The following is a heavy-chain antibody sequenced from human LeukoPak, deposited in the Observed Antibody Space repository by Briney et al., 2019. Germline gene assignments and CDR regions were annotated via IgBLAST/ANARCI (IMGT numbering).Heavy chain of an antibody. Sequence: PGGSLRLSCAASGFTFSSYGMHWVRQAPGKGLEWVAFIRYDGSNKYYADSVKGRFTISRDNSKNTLYLQMNSLRAEDTAVYYCAVTKVRGGPTYYYYYGMDVWGQGTTVTVSS. D-gene: IGHD3-10*01. CDR1: GFTFSSYG. J-gene: IGHJ6*02. CDR2: IRYDGSNK. CDR3: AVTKVRGGPTYYYYYGMDV. V-gene: IGHV3-30*02.